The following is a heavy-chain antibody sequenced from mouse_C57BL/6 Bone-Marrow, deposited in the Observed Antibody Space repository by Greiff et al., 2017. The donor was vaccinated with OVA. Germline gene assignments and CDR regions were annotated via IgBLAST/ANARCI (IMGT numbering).Heavy chain of an antibody. CDR3: VGFWFAY. V-gene: IGHV10-1*01. CDR2: IRSKSNNYAT. J-gene: IGHJ3*01. Sequence: EVKLVESGGGLVQPKGSLKLSCAASGFSFNTYAMNWVRQAPGKGLEWVARIRSKSNNYATYYADSVKDRFTISRDDSESMLYLRMNNLKTEDTAMYYCVGFWFAYWGQGTLVTVSA. CDR1: GFSFNTYA.